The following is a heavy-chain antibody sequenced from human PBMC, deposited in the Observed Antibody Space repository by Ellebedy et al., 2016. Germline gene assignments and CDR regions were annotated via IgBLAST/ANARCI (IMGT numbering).Heavy chain of an antibody. CDR2: IKQDGSEK. J-gene: IGHJ2*01. D-gene: IGHD2-21*01. CDR3: AKHETDGDYYFDL. V-gene: IGHV3-7*03. CDR1: GFTLSDYS. Sequence: GGSLRLXXAASGFTLSDYSMSWVRQAPGKGLEWVANIKQDGSEKYYVDSVKGRFTISRDNTKNSLYLQMNSLRAEDTAVYYCAKHETDGDYYFDLWGRGTLATVSS.